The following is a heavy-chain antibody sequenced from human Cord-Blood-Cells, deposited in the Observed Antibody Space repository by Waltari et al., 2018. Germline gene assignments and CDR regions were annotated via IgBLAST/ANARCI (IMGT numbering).Heavy chain of an antibody. J-gene: IGHJ5*02. CDR3: ARDRRGSYGDWFGP. Sequence: QVHLLQSGAEGKRPGASAKVSCTASGSTVTSSGLSWGRQSPGQGLEWTGWISAYNGNTNHAQKRQGRVTMNTDTSTSTAYIELRSLRSDDTAVYYCARDRRGSYGDWFGPRGQGTRGTVS. CDR1: GSTVTSSG. CDR2: ISAYNGNT. D-gene: IGHD1-26*01. V-gene: IGHV1-18*01.